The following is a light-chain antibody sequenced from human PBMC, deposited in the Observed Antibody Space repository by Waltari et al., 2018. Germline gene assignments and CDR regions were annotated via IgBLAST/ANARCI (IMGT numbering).Light chain of an antibody. CDR3: GTWDSSLSGAV. CDR2: ENT. Sequence: QSVLTQPPSVSAAPGQRVTISCSGGRSNTGNNYVTWYRQFPGTAPKLLIDENTERPSGIPGRFSGSKSGTSATLDITGLQAGDEADYYCGTWDSSLSGAVFGGGTHLTVL. V-gene: IGLV1-51*02. J-gene: IGLJ7*01. CDR1: RSNTGNNY.